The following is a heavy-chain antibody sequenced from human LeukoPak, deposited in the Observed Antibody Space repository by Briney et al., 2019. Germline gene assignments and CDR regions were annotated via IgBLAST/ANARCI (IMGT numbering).Heavy chain of an antibody. CDR1: GFTFSSYS. Sequence: GGSLRLSCAASGFTFSSYSMTWVRQAPGKGLEWVSSITPSSNYIYYADSVKGRFTISRDNAKNSLNLQMNSLRAEDTAVYYCARDSGYSGYSDYWGQGTLVTVSS. CDR3: ARDSGYSGYSDY. D-gene: IGHD5-12*01. V-gene: IGHV3-21*04. J-gene: IGHJ4*02. CDR2: ITPSSNYI.